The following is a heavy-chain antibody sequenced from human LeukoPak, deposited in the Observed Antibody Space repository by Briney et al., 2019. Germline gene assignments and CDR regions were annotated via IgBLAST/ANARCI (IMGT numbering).Heavy chain of an antibody. CDR2: IYTSGST. V-gene: IGHV4-4*09. J-gene: IGHJ6*03. Sequence: SETLSLTCTVSGGSISSYYWSWIRQPPGKGLEWIGCIYTSGSTNYNPSLKSRVTISVDTSKNQFSLKLSSVTAADTAVYYCARHYQYYMDVWGKGTTVTVSS. CDR3: ARHYQYYMDV. CDR1: GGSISSYY. D-gene: IGHD3-10*01.